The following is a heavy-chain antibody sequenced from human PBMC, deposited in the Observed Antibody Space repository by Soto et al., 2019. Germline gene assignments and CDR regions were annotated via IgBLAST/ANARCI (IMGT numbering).Heavy chain of an antibody. D-gene: IGHD6-13*01. Sequence: EVQLVESGGGLVQPGGPLRLSWAASGFTFSSYSMNWVRQAPGKGREWVSYISSSSSTIYYADSVKGRFTISRDNAKNSLYLQMNSLRAEDTAVYYCARHPERIAQIGWFDPWGQGTLVTVSS. V-gene: IGHV3-48*01. CDR1: GFTFSSYS. CDR3: ARHPERIAQIGWFDP. J-gene: IGHJ5*02. CDR2: ISSSSSTI.